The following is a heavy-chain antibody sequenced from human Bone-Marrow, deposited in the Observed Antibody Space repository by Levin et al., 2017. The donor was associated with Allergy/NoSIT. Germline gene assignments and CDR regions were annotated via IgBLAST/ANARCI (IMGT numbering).Heavy chain of an antibody. CDR1: GGSFSGYY. J-gene: IGHJ4*02. CDR3: ARGHIAVAGYFDY. Sequence: SETLSLTCAVYGGSFSGYYWSWIRQPPGKGLEWIGEINHSGSTNYNPSLKSRVTISVDTSKNQFSLKLSSVTAADTAVYYCARGHIAVAGYFDYWGQGTLVTVSS. CDR2: INHSGST. V-gene: IGHV4-34*01. D-gene: IGHD6-19*01.